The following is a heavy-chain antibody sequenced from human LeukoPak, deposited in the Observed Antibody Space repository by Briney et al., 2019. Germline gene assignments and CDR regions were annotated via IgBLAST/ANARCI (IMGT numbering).Heavy chain of an antibody. CDR2: INPSGGST. CDR1: GYTITSSY. Sequence: ASVTVSCKAPGYTITSSYMHWVRQAPGQGFEWMGVINPSGGSTTYAQKFQGRVTMTGDTSTSTVYMALSSLRSEDTAVYYCARDCGLGGYVVGGFYLLGQGTRVTVSS. J-gene: IGHJ3*01. CDR3: ARDCGLGGYVVGGFYL. V-gene: IGHV1-46*01. D-gene: IGHD5-12*01.